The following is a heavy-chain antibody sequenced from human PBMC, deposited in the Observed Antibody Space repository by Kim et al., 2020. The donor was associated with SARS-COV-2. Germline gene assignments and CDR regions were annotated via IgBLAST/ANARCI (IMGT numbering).Heavy chain of an antibody. CDR2: IGAYNGNT. J-gene: IGHJ6*03. Sequence: ASVKVSCKASGYTFLDFGINWVRQALGQEPEWMGWIGAYNGNTNYAQKLQDRVIMTTDTDTSTAYMELRSLRSDDTAVYFCARVSALESSGDYYYYMDVWGKGTTVTVSS. CDR1: GYTFLDFG. D-gene: IGHD1-1*01. CDR3: ARVSALESSGDYYYYMDV. V-gene: IGHV1-18*01.